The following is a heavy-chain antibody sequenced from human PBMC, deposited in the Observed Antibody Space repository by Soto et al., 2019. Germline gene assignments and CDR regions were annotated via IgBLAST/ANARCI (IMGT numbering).Heavy chain of an antibody. Sequence: QVQLQESGPGLVKPSETLSLTCTVSGGSISSYYWSWIRQPPGKGLEWIGYIYYSGSTNYNPSLKSRVTISVDTSKNQFSLKLSSVTAADTAVYHCARRWGTTFDYWGQGTLVNVSS. CDR2: IYYSGST. V-gene: IGHV4-59*08. CDR3: ARRWGTTFDY. D-gene: IGHD3-16*01. J-gene: IGHJ4*02. CDR1: GGSISSYY.